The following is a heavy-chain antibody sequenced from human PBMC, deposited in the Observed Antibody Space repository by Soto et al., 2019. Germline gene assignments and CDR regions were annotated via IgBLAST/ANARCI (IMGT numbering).Heavy chain of an antibody. CDR1: GFTFSSYW. D-gene: IGHD3-9*01. V-gene: IGHV3-7*01. CDR2: IKQDGSET. Sequence: GGSLRLSCAASGFTFSSYWMSWVRQAPGKGLEWVGNIKQDGSETDYVDSVKGRFTISRDNAKNSLYLQLMGLRTEDTAVYFCARGNYDIDYWGQGTLVTVSS. CDR3: ARGNYDIDY. J-gene: IGHJ4*02.